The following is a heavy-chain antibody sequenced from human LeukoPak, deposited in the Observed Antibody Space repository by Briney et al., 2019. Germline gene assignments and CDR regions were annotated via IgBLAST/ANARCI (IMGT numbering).Heavy chain of an antibody. CDR2: INHSGST. J-gene: IGHJ4*02. D-gene: IGHD1-26*01. CDR1: GGSFSDFH. V-gene: IGHV4-34*01. Sequence: SETLSLTCAVNGGSFSDFHWNWIRQPPGKGLEWIGEINHSGSTDYNPSLKSRVTISVDTSKNQFSLKLSSVTAADTVVYYCARIRGGSRGPFDYWGQGTLVTVSS. CDR3: ARIRGGSRGPFDY.